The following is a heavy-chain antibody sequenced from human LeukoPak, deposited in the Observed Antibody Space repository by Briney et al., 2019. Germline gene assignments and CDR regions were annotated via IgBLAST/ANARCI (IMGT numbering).Heavy chain of an antibody. Sequence: GGSLRLSCAASGFTFSDYYMSWIRQAPGKGLEWVSYISSSGSTIYYADSVKGRFTISRDNAKNSLYLQMNSLRAENTAVYYCARDTGQLEYDFDYWGQGTLVTVSS. CDR3: ARDTGQLEYDFDY. J-gene: IGHJ4*02. D-gene: IGHD6-13*01. CDR2: ISSSGSTI. CDR1: GFTFSDYY. V-gene: IGHV3-11*01.